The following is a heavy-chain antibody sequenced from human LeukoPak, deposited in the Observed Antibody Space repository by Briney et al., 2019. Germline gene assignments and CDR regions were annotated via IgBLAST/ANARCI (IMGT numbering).Heavy chain of an antibody. V-gene: IGHV3-7*01. CDR2: INEDGSVK. J-gene: IGHJ4*02. CDR3: MAESSSPWEGY. D-gene: IGHD6-6*01. CDR1: GFSFSRHW. Sequence: GGSLSLTCTDSGFSFSRHWMDWVRQAPGKGLEGVANINEDGSVKNYVDSVRGRFTVSRDNAMNSLYLQMNSLRGEDTAVYYCMAESSSPWEGYWGQGTLVTSPQ.